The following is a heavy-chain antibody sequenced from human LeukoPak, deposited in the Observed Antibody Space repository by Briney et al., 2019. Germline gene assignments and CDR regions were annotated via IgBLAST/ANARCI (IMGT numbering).Heavy chain of an antibody. V-gene: IGHV4-4*07. CDR2: IHASGST. D-gene: IGHD1-26*01. CDR1: GGSISSYY. J-gene: IGHJ5*02. Sequence: SEPLSLSCSVAGGSISSYYWNWIQQPAGKGLEWIGRIHASGSTNYNPSLKSQVTISVDKSINKFSLKLSCVKAADTAVYYCARGSVGTTGEQNCFDPWGQGTLLTVSS. CDR3: ARGSVGTTGEQNCFDP.